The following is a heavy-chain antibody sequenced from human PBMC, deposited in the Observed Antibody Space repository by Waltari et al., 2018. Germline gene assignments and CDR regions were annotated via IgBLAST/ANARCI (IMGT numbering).Heavy chain of an antibody. CDR2: ISYDGSNR. CDR1: GLTFSSYA. V-gene: IGHV3-30-3*01. D-gene: IGHD6-6*01. CDR3: ARWGREQLGYAWDY. J-gene: IGHJ4*02. Sequence: QVQLVASAAGVVQPGRSRRLSCAASGLTFSSYAMHWVGQAPGKGREWVAVISYDGSNRYSADSVKGVFTISRDNSRNTLYLQMNSLRAEDTAVYDCARWGREQLGYAWDYWGQGTLVTVSS.